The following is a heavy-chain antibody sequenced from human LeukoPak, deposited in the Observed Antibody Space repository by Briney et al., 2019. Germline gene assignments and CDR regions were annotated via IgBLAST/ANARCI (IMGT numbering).Heavy chain of an antibody. CDR2: IKQDGSEK. D-gene: IGHD6-13*01. CDR1: GFTFSSYW. CDR3: ARDLATAGKFDP. J-gene: IGHJ5*02. Sequence: GGSLRLSCAASGFTFSSYWMSWVRQAPGKGREWVANIKQDGSEKYYVDSVKGRFTISRDNAKNSLYLLMNSLRGEDTAVYYCARDLATAGKFDPWGQGTLVTVSS. V-gene: IGHV3-7*04.